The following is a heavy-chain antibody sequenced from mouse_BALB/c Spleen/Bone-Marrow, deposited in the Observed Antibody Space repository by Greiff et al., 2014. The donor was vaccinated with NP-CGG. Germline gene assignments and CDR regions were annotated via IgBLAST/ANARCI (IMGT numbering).Heavy chain of an antibody. CDR3: ARRGISWFAY. CDR1: GYTFSSYW. V-gene: IGHV1-9*01. Sequence: QVQLKESGAELMKPGASVKISCKATGYTFSSYWIEWVKQRPGHGLEWIGEILPGSGSNNYNEKFKGKATFTADTSSNTAYMQLSSLTSEDSAVYYCARRGISWFAYWGQGTLVTVSA. J-gene: IGHJ3*01. CDR2: ILPGSGSN.